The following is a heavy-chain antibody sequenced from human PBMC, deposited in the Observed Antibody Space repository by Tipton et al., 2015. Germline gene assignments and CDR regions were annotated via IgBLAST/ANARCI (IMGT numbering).Heavy chain of an antibody. Sequence: SLRLSCAASGFTFSSYWMHWVRQVPGKGPVWVSRISSDGSSTSYADSVKGRFTFSRDNAKNKLYLQMSSLRAEDTAVYYCTRVWEDGYNYEAAFDYWGQGTPVTVSS. V-gene: IGHV3-74*01. CDR1: GFTFSSYW. CDR3: TRVWEDGYNYEAAFDY. J-gene: IGHJ4*02. CDR2: ISSDGSST. D-gene: IGHD5-24*01.